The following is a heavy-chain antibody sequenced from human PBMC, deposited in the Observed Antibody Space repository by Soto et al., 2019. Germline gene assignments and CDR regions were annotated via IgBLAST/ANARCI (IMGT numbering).Heavy chain of an antibody. CDR2: IYHSGST. D-gene: IGHD3-3*01. Sequence: SETLSLTCAVHGGSFSGYYWSWIRQPPGKGLEWIGEIYHSGSTNYNPSLKSRVTISVDTSKNQFSLKLSSVTAADTAVYYCARGETTIFGVVKYGMDVWGQGTTVTVSS. J-gene: IGHJ6*02. CDR1: GGSFSGYY. V-gene: IGHV4-34*09. CDR3: ARGETTIFGVVKYGMDV.